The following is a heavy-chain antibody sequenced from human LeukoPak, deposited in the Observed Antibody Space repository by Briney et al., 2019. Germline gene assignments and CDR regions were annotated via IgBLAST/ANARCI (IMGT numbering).Heavy chain of an antibody. Sequence: SETLSLTCAVYGGSFGGYYWTWIRQPPGKGLEWIGEINHSGSTNYNPSLKSRVSISADTSKNQFSLQLSSMTAADTAVYYCARRLRFGAGVDHWGQGTLVTVSS. D-gene: IGHD3-10*01. V-gene: IGHV4-34*01. J-gene: IGHJ4*02. CDR3: ARRLRFGAGVDH. CDR2: INHSGST. CDR1: GGSFGGYY.